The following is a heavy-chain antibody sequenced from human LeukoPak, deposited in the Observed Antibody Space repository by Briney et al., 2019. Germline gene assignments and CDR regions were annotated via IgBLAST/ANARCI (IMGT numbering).Heavy chain of an antibody. CDR2: IRYDGSNK. D-gene: IGHD3-10*01. CDR3: AKEGWFGELLADY. CDR1: GFTFSSYG. J-gene: IGHJ4*02. V-gene: IGHV3-30*02. Sequence: GGSLRLSCAASGFTFSSYGMHWVRQAPGKGLEWVAFIRYDGSNKYYADSVKGRFTISRDNSRNTLYLQMNSLRAEDTAVYYCAKEGWFGELLADYWGQGTLVTVSS.